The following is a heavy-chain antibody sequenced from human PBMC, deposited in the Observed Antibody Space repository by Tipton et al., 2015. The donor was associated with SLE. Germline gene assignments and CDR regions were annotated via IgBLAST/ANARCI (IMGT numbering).Heavy chain of an antibody. Sequence: SLRLSCAASGFTFSSYWMSWVRQAPGKGLEWVANIKQDGSEKYYVDSVKGRFTISRDNSKNTLYLQMNSLRAEDTAVYYCARGPVEVDYYDSSGYLDYWGQGTLVTVSS. V-gene: IGHV3-7*01. CDR2: IKQDGSEK. J-gene: IGHJ4*02. CDR1: GFTFSSYW. D-gene: IGHD3-22*01. CDR3: ARGPVEVDYYDSSGYLDY.